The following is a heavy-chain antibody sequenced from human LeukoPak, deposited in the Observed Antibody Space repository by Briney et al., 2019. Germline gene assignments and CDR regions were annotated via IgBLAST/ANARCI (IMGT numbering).Heavy chain of an antibody. V-gene: IGHV1-69*05. CDR3: ASIAARQLRGWFDP. CDR1: GYTFTSYD. CDR2: IIPIFGTA. D-gene: IGHD6-6*01. J-gene: IGHJ5*02. Sequence: ASVKVSCKASGYTFTSYDINWVRQATGQGLEWMGGIIPIFGTANYAQKFQGRVTITTDESTSTAYMELSSLRSEDTAVYYCASIAARQLRGWFDPWGQGTLVTVSS.